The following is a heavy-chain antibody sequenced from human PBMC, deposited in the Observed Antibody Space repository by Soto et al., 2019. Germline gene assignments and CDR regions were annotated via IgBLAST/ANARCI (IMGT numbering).Heavy chain of an antibody. Sequence: ASVKVSFKSSGATFTSYSISWVRQAPGQGLEWMGGIIPIFGTANYAQKFQGRVTITADESTSTAYMELSSLRSEDTAVYYCARDGLYDYYGSGSAFDYWGQGTLVTVSS. D-gene: IGHD3-10*01. CDR3: ARDGLYDYYGSGSAFDY. CDR1: GATFTSYS. CDR2: IIPIFGTA. J-gene: IGHJ4*02. V-gene: IGHV1-69*13.